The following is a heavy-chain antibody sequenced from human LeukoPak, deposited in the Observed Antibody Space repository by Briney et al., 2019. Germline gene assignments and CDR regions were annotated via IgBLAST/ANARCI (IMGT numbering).Heavy chain of an antibody. CDR2: IIPIFGTA. CDR1: GYTFTSYY. Sequence: SVKVSCKASGYTFTSYYMHWVRQAPGQGLEWMGGIIPIFGTANYAQKFQGRVTITADESTSTAYMELSSLRSEDTAVYYCARDYYSSSFDYYYYGMDVWGQGTTVTVPS. V-gene: IGHV1-69*13. D-gene: IGHD6-6*01. CDR3: ARDYYSSSFDYYYYGMDV. J-gene: IGHJ6*02.